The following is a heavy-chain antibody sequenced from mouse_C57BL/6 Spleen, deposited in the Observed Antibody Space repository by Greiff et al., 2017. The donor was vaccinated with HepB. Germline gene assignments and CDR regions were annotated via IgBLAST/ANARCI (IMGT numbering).Heavy chain of an antibody. CDR3: ARLETGTGAMDY. J-gene: IGHJ4*01. Sequence: QVQLQQPGAELVKPGASVKLSCKASGYTFTSYWMHWVKQRPGQGLEWIGMIHPNSGSTNYNEKFKSKATLTVDKSSSTAYMQLSSLTSEDSAVYYWARLETGTGAMDYWGQGTSVNVSS. V-gene: IGHV1-64*01. D-gene: IGHD4-1*01. CDR2: IHPNSGST. CDR1: GYTFTSYW.